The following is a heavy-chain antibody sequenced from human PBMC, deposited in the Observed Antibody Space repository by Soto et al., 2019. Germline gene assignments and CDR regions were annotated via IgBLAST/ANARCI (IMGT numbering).Heavy chain of an antibody. Sequence: EVQLLESGGGLVQPGGSLRLSCAASGFTFDTYAMSWVRQAPVKGLEWVSGFSGSGGSTYYADSVKGRLTISRDNSQKTLYLQMNSLRTEDTAVYSCARDFWGLSHFAYWGQGTLVTVSS. V-gene: IGHV3-23*01. CDR1: GFTFDTYA. CDR3: ARDFWGLSHFAY. J-gene: IGHJ4*02. CDR2: FSGSGGST. D-gene: IGHD3-16*01.